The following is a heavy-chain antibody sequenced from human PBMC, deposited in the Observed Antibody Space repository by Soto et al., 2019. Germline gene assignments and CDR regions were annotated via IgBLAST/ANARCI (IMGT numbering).Heavy chain of an antibody. CDR1: GFTFSSYG. J-gene: IGHJ6*02. CDR2: IWYDGSNK. CDR3: ARRWSCSSTSCYGPNYYYYGMDV. V-gene: IGHV3-33*01. Sequence: GGSLRLSCAASGFTFSSYGMHWVRQAPGKGLEWVAVIWYDGSNKYYADSVKGRFAISRDNSKNTLYLQMNSLRAEDTAVYYCARRWSCSSTSCYGPNYYYYGMDVWGQGTTVTVSS. D-gene: IGHD2-2*01.